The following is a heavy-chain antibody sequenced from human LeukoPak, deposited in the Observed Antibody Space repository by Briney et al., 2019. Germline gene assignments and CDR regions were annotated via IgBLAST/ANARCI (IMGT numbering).Heavy chain of an antibody. Sequence: GGSLRLSCVVSGFTLSSRWMMWVRQAPGEGLEWMTNINRDGSEKNYVDSVKGRFTITRDNAENSLYLQINSLKVEDSAIYYCATYDSWSGYNIAYWGQGTLVTVSS. D-gene: IGHD3-3*01. CDR3: ATYDSWSGYNIAY. V-gene: IGHV3-7*03. J-gene: IGHJ4*02. CDR2: INRDGSEK. CDR1: GFTLSSRW.